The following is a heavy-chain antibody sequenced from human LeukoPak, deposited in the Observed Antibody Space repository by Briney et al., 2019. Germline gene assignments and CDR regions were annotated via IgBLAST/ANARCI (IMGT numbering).Heavy chain of an antibody. CDR2: IIPIFGTA. D-gene: IGHD3-22*01. CDR1: GYTFTGYY. J-gene: IGHJ3*02. CDR3: ARDYDSSGYHAFDI. Sequence: ASVKVSCKASGYTFTGYYMHWVRQAPGQGLEWMGGIIPIFGTANYAQKFQGRVTITTDESTSTAYMELSSLRSEDTAVYYCARDYDSSGYHAFDIWGQGTMVTVSS. V-gene: IGHV1-69*05.